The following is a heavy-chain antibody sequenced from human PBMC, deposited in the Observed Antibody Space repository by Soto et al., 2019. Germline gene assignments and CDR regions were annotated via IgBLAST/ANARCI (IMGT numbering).Heavy chain of an antibody. J-gene: IGHJ5*01. V-gene: IGHV3-66*01. Sequence: EVQLVESGGGVVQPGGSLRLSCAVSGFTVSSSNINWVRQAPGEGLDWVSLIYTGGATHYADSVKDRFTISRDISKNTLYLQMNSLTIEDTGVYYCASLGGSAVGSWGQGTLVTVSS. D-gene: IGHD6-19*01. CDR2: IYTGGAT. CDR3: ASLGGSAVGS. CDR1: GFTVSSSN.